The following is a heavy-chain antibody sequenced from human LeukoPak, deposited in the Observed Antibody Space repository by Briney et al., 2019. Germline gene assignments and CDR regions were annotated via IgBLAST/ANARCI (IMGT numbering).Heavy chain of an antibody. Sequence: GGSLRLSCVASGFTLRSYVMNWVRQAPGKGLEWASAISGSGSSIYYADSVKGRFTISRDNSRNTLYLQMNSLRAEDTAVYYCVRTEGSGTYYPHFDYWGQGTLVTVSS. CDR1: GFTLRSYV. J-gene: IGHJ4*02. CDR3: VRTEGSGTYYPHFDY. D-gene: IGHD3-10*01. CDR2: ISGSGSSI. V-gene: IGHV3-23*01.